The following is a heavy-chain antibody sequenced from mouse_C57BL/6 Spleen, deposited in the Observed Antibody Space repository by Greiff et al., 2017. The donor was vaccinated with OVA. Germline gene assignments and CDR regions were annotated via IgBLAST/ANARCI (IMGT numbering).Heavy chain of an antibody. Sequence: QVQLKQPGAELVRPGTSVKLSCKASGYTFTSYWMHWVKQRPGQGLEWIGVIDPSDSYTNYNQKFKGKATLTVDTSSSTAYMQLSSLTSEDSAVYYCARHYYGSSRNYFDYWGQGTTLTVSS. CDR1: GYTFTSYW. J-gene: IGHJ2*01. CDR2: IDPSDSYT. CDR3: ARHYYGSSRNYFDY. V-gene: IGHV1-59*01. D-gene: IGHD1-1*01.